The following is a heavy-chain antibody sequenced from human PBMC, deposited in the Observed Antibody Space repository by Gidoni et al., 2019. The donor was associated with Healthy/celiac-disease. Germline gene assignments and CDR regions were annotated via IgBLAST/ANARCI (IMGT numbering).Heavy chain of an antibody. CDR3: TSSYDSSGHDAFDI. V-gene: IGHV3-15*01. D-gene: IGHD3-22*01. Sequence: EVQLVESGGGLVKPGGSLRLSCSASGFTFRNAWMSWVRQAPVKGLEWVGRIKSKTDGGTTDYAAPVKGRFTISRDDSKNTLYLQMNSLKTEDTAVYYCTSSYDSSGHDAFDIWGQGTMVTVSS. J-gene: IGHJ3*02. CDR1: GFTFRNAW. CDR2: IKSKTDGGTT.